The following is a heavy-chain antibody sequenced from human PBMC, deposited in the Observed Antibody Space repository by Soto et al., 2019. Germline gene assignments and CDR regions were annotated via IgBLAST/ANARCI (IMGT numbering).Heavy chain of an antibody. CDR3: PTACNNVKCYEECNFIV. J-gene: IGHJ2*01. CDR1: RFIFGTVW. CDR2: IKNQDNKLTT. V-gene: IGHV3-15*01. Sequence: EDHLVESGGGLVEPGGSLTLSCAASRFIFGTVWMNWVRQTPDKRLHWVARIKNQDNKLTTDYAAPVRGRFTVSRDDLKHILFRHENSLACDHAAVYYCPTACNNVKCYEECNFIVCGRGTLVSV. D-gene: IGHD2-8*01.